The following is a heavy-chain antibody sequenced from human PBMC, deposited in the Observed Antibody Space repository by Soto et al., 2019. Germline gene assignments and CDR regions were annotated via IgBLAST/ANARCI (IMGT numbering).Heavy chain of an antibody. CDR3: AKEGITSNIVVVPAAHYGMDV. Sequence: GGSLRLSCADSGFTFDDYAMHWVRQAPGKGLEWVSLISWDGGSTYYADSVKGRFTISRDNSKNSLYLQMNSLRAEDTALYYCAKEGITSNIVVVPAAHYGMDVWGQGTTVTVSS. CDR2: ISWDGGST. J-gene: IGHJ6*02. V-gene: IGHV3-43D*04. D-gene: IGHD2-2*01. CDR1: GFTFDDYA.